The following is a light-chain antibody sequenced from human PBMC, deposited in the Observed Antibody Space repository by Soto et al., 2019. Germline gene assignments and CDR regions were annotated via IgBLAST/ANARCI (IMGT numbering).Light chain of an antibody. V-gene: IGLV2-14*01. CDR2: EVT. CDR1: SSDVGRYNY. CDR3: SSHTSTNTWV. Sequence: QSVLTQPASVSGSPGQSITLSCTGTSSDVGRYNYVSWYQQHPGKAPKLVIFEVTYRPSGISDRFSGSKSGNTASLTISGLQAEDEADYYCSSHTSTNTWVFGGGTQLTVL. J-gene: IGLJ3*02.